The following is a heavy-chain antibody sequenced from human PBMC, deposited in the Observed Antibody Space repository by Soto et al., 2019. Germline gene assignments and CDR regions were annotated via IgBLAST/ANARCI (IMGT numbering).Heavy chain of an antibody. V-gene: IGHV3-30-3*01. CDR1: GFTFTSHA. J-gene: IGHJ4*02. CDR3: ARDIGVGGTSGIPDY. Sequence: QVHLVESGGDVVQPGRSLRLSCAASGFTFTSHAMHWVRQTPGEGLEWVAIISDYGTRKFYADSGQGRFSISRVNARNTLYLQMNSLTIEDTGIFYCARDIGVGGTSGIPDYWGQGTLVTVSS. D-gene: IGHD1-1*01. CDR2: ISDYGTRK.